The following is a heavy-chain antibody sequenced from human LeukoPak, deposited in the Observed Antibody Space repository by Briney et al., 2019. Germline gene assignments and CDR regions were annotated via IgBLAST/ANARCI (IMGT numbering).Heavy chain of an antibody. CDR3: ARHSARGYNYIDF. J-gene: IGHJ4*02. Sequence: PSETLSLTCAVSGGSVKTYYWSWIRQSPQRGLHWIGFIHATGSTNTFPSLKSRVTISLDTSTNQFSLRLKSVTAADTAVYYCARHSARGYNYIDFWGRGTLVTVSS. CDR2: IHATGST. CDR1: GGSVKTYY. D-gene: IGHD5-24*01. V-gene: IGHV4-4*08.